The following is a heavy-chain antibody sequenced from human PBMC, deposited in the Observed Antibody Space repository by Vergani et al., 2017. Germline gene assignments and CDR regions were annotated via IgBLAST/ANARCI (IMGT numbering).Heavy chain of an antibody. CDR2: IIPILGIA. Sequence: QVQLVQSGAEVKKPGSSVKVSCKASGGTFSSYTISWVRQAPGQGLEWMGRIIPILGIANYAQKFQGRVTITADKSTSTAYMELSSLRAEDTAVYYCASIGPDYGDYKLTFYFDYWGQGTLVTVSS. J-gene: IGHJ4*02. CDR3: ASIGPDYGDYKLTFYFDY. CDR1: GGTFSSYT. V-gene: IGHV1-69*02. D-gene: IGHD4-17*01.